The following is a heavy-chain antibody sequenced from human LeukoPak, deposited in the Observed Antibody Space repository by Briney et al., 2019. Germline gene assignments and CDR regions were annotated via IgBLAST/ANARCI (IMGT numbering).Heavy chain of an antibody. J-gene: IGHJ4*02. CDR3: ARGGVAAKYYFDS. Sequence: KPSETLSLTCTVSGGSISSYYWSWIRQPPGKGLEWIGYIYYSGSTNYNPSLKSRVTISVDTSKNQFSLKLSSVTAADTAVYYRARGGVAAKYYFDSWGQGTLVTVSS. D-gene: IGHD3-10*01. V-gene: IGHV4-59*01. CDR2: IYYSGST. CDR1: GGSISSYY.